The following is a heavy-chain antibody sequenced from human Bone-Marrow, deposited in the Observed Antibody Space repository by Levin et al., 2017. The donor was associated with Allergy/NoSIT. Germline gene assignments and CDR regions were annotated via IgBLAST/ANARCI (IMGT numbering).Heavy chain of an antibody. V-gene: IGHV1-2*02. CDR2: INPNSGGT. J-gene: IGHJ6*03. Sequence: GESLKISCKASGYTFSDYYMQWVRQAPGQGLEWMGWINPNSGGTNYAQKFQGRVTMTTDTSISTVYMELSSLGSDDTAVYYCARHGDYGSGSYDLYYYYFYMDVWGRGTAVTVSS. CDR1: GYTFSDYY. D-gene: IGHD3-10*01. CDR3: ARHGDYGSGSYDLYYYYFYMDV.